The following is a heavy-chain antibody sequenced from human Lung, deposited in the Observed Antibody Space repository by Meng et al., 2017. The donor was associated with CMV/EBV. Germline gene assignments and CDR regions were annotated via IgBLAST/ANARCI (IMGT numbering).Heavy chain of an antibody. CDR3: ARIERRRILKYCGSDCSTTDY. J-gene: IGHJ4*02. V-gene: IGHV4-4*02. D-gene: IGHD2-21*02. CDR2: IYHSGST. CDR1: GGSSSSSNL. Sequence: QVQLQESGPGLVKPSGTLSLTCAVSGGSSSSSNLWTWVRQVPGKGLEWIGEIYHSGSTNYNPSLKSRVTISVDKFKNQFSLKLGSVTAADTAVYYCARIERRRILKYCGSDCSTTDYWGQGTLVTVSS.